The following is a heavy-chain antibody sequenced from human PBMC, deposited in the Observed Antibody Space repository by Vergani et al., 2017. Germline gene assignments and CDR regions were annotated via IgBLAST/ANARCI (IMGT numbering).Heavy chain of an antibody. V-gene: IGHV4-59*01. D-gene: IGHD3-10*01. CDR3: GRVADFYGLGSRLLDL. CDR2: MYHSGST. J-gene: IGHJ5*02. CDR1: GGSMSGNY. Sequence: QVRLQESGPGLVKPSETLSLTCSVSGGSMSGNYWSWIRHPPGKELEWIGYMYHSGSTNYNPSLETRVTISGDTSKNQFSLKLNSVTAADTAVYYCGRVADFYGLGSRLLDLWGQGILVTVSS.